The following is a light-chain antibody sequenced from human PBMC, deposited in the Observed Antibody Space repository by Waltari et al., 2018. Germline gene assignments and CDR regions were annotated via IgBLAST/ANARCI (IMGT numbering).Light chain of an antibody. V-gene: IGKV3-11*01. CDR1: QSVGTY. J-gene: IGKJ2*01. CDR3: QQRSSWTPHT. Sequence: EIVFTQSPVTLSLSPGETATLSCRASQSVGTYLAWYQQKPGQAPRLLIYDASNRATGIPARFRGSGSGTDFTLTISSLEAEDFAVYFCQQRSSWTPHTFGQGARLEIK. CDR2: DAS.